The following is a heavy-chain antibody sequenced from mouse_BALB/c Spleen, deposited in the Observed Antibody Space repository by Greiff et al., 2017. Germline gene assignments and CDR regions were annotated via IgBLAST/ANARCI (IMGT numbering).Heavy chain of an antibody. D-gene: IGHD2-1*01. CDR2: ISYSGST. CDR3: ARHGNYEGAWFAY. Sequence: VQLKESGPGLVKPSQSLSLTCTVTGYSITSDYAWNWIRQFPGNKLEWMGYISYSGSTSYNPSLKSRISITRDTSKNQFFLQLNSVTTEDTATYYCARHGNYEGAWFAYWGQGTLVTVSA. CDR1: GYSITSDYA. V-gene: IGHV3-2*02. J-gene: IGHJ3*01.